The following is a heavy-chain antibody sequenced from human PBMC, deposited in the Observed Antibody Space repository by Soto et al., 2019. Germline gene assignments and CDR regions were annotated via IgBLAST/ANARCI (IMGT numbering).Heavy chain of an antibody. J-gene: IGHJ6*02. CDR2: ISSCGTYI. V-gene: IGHV3-21*01. CDR1: GFTFNDYS. CDR3: VRAGHVFDVHYYGMDL. D-gene: IGHD3-10*01. Sequence: GGSLRLSCEASGFTFNDYSMDWVRQAPEKGLEWVSSISSCGTYIYYADSVKGRFAISRDNANNVMYLQMDTLRAEDTAVYYCVRAGHVFDVHYYGMDLWGQGTTVTVYS.